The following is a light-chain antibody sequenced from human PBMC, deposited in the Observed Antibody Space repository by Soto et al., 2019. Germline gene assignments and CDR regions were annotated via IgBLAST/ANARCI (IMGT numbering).Light chain of an antibody. CDR2: DVS. J-gene: IGLJ1*01. CDR3: NSYTASSTSYV. V-gene: IGLV2-14*01. CDR1: SSDVGAYNY. Sequence: QSALTQPASVSRSPGQSITISCTGTSSDVGAYNYVSWYQQHPGRAPKLLIYDVSHRPSGVSNRFSGSKSGNTASLTISGLQAEDEADYYCNSYTASSTSYVFGTGTKVTV.